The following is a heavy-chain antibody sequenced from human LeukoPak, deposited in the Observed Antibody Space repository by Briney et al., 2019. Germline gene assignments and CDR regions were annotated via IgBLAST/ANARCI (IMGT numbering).Heavy chain of an antibody. V-gene: IGHV1-2*02. CDR2: INPNSGGT. Sequence: ASVKVSCKASGYTFTGYHMHWVRQAPGQGLEWMGWINPNSGGTNYAQKFQGRVTMTRDTSISTAYMELSRLRSDDTAVYYCARDRTEGGPWWEPLGGFDYWGQGTLVTVSS. CDR1: GYTFTGYH. CDR3: ARDRTEGGPWWEPLGGFDY. D-gene: IGHD1-26*01. J-gene: IGHJ4*02.